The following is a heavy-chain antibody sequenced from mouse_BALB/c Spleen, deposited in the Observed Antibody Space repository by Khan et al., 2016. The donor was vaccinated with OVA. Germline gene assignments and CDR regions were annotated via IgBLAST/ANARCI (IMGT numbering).Heavy chain of an antibody. CDR2: IYPGSGSI. CDR3: ARRDYGSSYTGFAY. Sequence: VQLQESGPELVKPGASVKMSCKASGYSFTDYIISWVKQRTGQGLQWIGEIYPGSGSIYYNEKFKGKATLTADKSSNTAYMQLSSLTSEDSAIYIFARRDYGSSYTGFAYWGQGTLVTVS. D-gene: IGHD1-1*01. CDR1: GYSFTDYI. V-gene: IGHV1-77*01. J-gene: IGHJ3*01.